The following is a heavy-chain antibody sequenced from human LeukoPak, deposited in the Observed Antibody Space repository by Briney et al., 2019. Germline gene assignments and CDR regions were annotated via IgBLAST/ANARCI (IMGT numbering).Heavy chain of an antibody. CDR2: INHSGST. V-gene: IGHV4-34*01. CDR3: ARRRRQSLTGLPWDWFDP. J-gene: IGHJ5*02. Sequence: PSETLSLTCAVYGGSFSGYYWSWIRQPPGKGLEWIGEINHSGSTNYNPSLKSRVTISVDTSKNQFSLKLSSVTAADTAVYYCARRRRQSLTGLPWDWFDPWGQGTLVTVSS. D-gene: IGHD3-9*01. CDR1: GGSFSGYY.